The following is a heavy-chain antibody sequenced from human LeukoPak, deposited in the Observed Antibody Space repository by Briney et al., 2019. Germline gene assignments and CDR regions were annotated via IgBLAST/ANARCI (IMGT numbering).Heavy chain of an antibody. Sequence: GGSLRLSCAASGFTFSSYSMNWVRQAPGKGLEWVSSISSSSSYIYYADSVKGRFTISRDNAKNSLYLQMNSLRAEDTAVYYCARSITYVDIVDAFDMSGQGTMVTVSS. V-gene: IGHV3-21*01. CDR3: ARSITYVDIVDAFDM. J-gene: IGHJ3*02. D-gene: IGHD5-12*01. CDR1: GFTFSSYS. CDR2: ISSSSSYI.